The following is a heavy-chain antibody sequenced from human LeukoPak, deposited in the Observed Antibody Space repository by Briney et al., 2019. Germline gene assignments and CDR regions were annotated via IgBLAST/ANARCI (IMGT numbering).Heavy chain of an antibody. CDR3: ARRRENPNWFDP. CDR2: IYYSGST. J-gene: IGHJ5*02. V-gene: IGHV4-31*03. D-gene: IGHD2/OR15-2a*01. CDR1: GGSISSGGYY. Sequence: SQTLSLTCTVSGGSISSGGYYWSWIRQRPGKGLEWIGYIYYSGSTYYNPSLKSRVTISVDTSKNQFSLKLSPVTAADTAVYYCARRRENPNWFDPWGQGTLVTVSS.